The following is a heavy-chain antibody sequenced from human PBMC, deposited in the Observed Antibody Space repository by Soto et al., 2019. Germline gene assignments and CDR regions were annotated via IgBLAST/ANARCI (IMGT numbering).Heavy chain of an antibody. D-gene: IGHD3-3*02. Sequence: PSETLSLTCTVSGGSISSSSYYWGWIRQPPGKGLEWIGSIYYSGSTYYNPSLKSRVTISVDTSKNQFSLNLTSVTAADTAVYYCAARHFWSRPWTDRRLDYWGQGTLVTVSS. J-gene: IGHJ4*02. CDR3: AARHFWSRPWTDRRLDY. CDR2: IYYSGST. V-gene: IGHV4-39*07. CDR1: GGSISSSSYY.